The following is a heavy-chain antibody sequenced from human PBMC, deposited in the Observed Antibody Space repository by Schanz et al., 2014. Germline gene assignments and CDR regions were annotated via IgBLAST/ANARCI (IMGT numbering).Heavy chain of an antibody. CDR3: AKIERNED. J-gene: IGHJ4*02. CDR2: IKRDGSEK. Sequence: EVQLLESGGGLVQPGRSLRLSCAASGFGFSSYSMNWVRQAPGKGLEWVANIKRDGSEKNYLDSVKGRFTISRDNSKNTLYLQMNSLRAEDTAVYFCAKIERNEDWGQGTLVTVSS. CDR1: GFGFSSYS. V-gene: IGHV3-7*03. D-gene: IGHD1-1*01.